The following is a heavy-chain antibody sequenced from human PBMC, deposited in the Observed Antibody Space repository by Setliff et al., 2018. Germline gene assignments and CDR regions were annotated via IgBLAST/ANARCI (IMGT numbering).Heavy chain of an antibody. CDR3: AIPSDPDSSGPFDA. J-gene: IGHJ1*01. V-gene: IGHV5-51*01. CDR2: IYPGDSDT. D-gene: IGHD3-22*01. Sequence: GASLTISCQTSGFTLTRYWIGWVRQMPGKGLEWMGVIYPGDSDTTYSPSFQGQVTISADKSLSTAYLQWSSLKASDTAMYYCAIPSDPDSSGPFDAWGQGTLVTVS. CDR1: GFTLTRYW.